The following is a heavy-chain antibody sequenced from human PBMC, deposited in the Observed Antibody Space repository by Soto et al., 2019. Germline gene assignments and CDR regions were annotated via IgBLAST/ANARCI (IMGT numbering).Heavy chain of an antibody. CDR1: GFTVRSYA. V-gene: IGHV3-23*01. Sequence: PVGTLRLSCAASGFTVRSYAMSWVRQAPGKGLEWVSAISGSGGSTYYADAVKGRFTISRDNSKNTLYLQMNSLRAEDTAVYYCAKTRRDTAMVTFDYWGQGTLVTVS. CDR2: ISGSGGST. CDR3: AKTRRDTAMVTFDY. J-gene: IGHJ4*02. D-gene: IGHD5-18*01.